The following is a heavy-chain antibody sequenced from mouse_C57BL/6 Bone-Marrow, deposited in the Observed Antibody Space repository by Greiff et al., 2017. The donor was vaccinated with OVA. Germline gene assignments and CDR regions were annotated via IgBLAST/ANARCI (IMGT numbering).Heavy chain of an antibody. V-gene: IGHV8-8*01. CDR1: GFSLSTFGMG. D-gene: IGHD1-1*01. Sequence: QVTLKESGPGILQPSQTLSLTCSFSGFSLSTFGMGVGWIRQPSGQGLEWLAHIWWDDDKYYNPALKSRLTISKDTSKNQVFLKIANVDTADTATYYCARIGDFYYYGSSYDAMDYWGQGTSVTVSS. CDR3: ARIGDFYYYGSSYDAMDY. J-gene: IGHJ4*01. CDR2: IWWDDDK.